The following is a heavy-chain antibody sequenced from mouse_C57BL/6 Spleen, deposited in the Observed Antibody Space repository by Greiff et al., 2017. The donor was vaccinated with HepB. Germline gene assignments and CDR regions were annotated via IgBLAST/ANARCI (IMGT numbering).Heavy chain of an antibody. Sequence: EVKLVESGGGLVKPGGSLKLSCAASGFTFSDYGMHWVRQAPEKGLEWVAYISSGSSTIYYADTVKGRFTISRDNAKNTLFLQMTSLRSEDTAMYYCARWGLYAMDYWGQGTSVTVSS. V-gene: IGHV5-17*01. J-gene: IGHJ4*01. D-gene: IGHD3-1*01. CDR2: ISSGSSTI. CDR1: GFTFSDYG. CDR3: ARWGLYAMDY.